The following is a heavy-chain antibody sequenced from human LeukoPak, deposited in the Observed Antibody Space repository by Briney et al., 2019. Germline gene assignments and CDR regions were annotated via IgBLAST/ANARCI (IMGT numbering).Heavy chain of an antibody. V-gene: IGHV3-33*01. D-gene: IGHD5-24*01. CDR3: AREEDGSPYYYYAMDV. Sequence: PGGSLRLSCAASGFIFSSNGMHWVRQAPGKGLEWVAVIWYDGSKKYYADSVKGRFTISRDNAKNSLYLQMNSLRAEDTALYYCAREEDGSPYYYYAMDVWGQGTTVTVSS. CDR2: IWYDGSKK. J-gene: IGHJ6*02. CDR1: GFIFSSNG.